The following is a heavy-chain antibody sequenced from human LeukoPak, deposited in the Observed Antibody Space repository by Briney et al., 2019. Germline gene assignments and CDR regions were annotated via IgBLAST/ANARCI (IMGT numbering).Heavy chain of an antibody. CDR2: ISGSGGST. J-gene: IGHJ4*02. CDR1: GFTFSSYA. CDR3: ARDRTTVTRGSFGY. V-gene: IGHV3-23*01. D-gene: IGHD4-17*01. Sequence: PGGSLRLSYAASGFTFSSYAMSWVRLAPGKGLEWGSAISGSGGSTYYADSVKGRFTISRDNSKNTLYLQMNSLRGEDTAVYYCARDRTTVTRGSFGYLGQGTLVTVSS.